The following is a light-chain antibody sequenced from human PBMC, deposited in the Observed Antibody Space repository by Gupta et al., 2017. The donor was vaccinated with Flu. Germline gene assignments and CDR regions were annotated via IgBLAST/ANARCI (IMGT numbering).Light chain of an antibody. CDR3: LQSLTNPQT. CDR1: QRIDTY. V-gene: IGKV1-39*01. Sequence: PSSLSASVGDRVNITCRASQRIDTYVYWYQQKPGKAPNLLIFSSYRLPSGVPSRFSGSGSGTDFTLTINDLQPQDFATYYCLQSLTNPQTFGQGTRVDI. CDR2: SSY. J-gene: IGKJ1*01.